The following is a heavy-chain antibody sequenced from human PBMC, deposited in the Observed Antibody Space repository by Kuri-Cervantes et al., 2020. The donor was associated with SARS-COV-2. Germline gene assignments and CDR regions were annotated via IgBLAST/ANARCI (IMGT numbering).Heavy chain of an antibody. CDR3: ARLVGTQYSSSWYYFDY. V-gene: IGHV3-74*01. D-gene: IGHD6-13*01. CDR1: GFTFSGHW. CDR2: INPDGSYT. J-gene: IGHJ4*02. Sequence: GGSLRLSCAASGFTFSGHWIHWVRQAPGKGLVWVSRINPDGSYTNNADSVKGRFTISRDSAKNSLYLQMNSLRAEDMAVYYCARLVGTQYSSSWYYFDYWGQGTLVTVSS.